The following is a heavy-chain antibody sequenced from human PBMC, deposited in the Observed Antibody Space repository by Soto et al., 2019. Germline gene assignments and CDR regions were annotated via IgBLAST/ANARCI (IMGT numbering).Heavy chain of an antibody. V-gene: IGHV4-59*01. Sequence: ETLCVSCSVVGGSSRDYGGSWIRKPPGKGLEWIGYIYYSGSTNYNPSLKSRVTISVDTSKNQFSLKLSSVTAADTAVYYCARVRLLWFGELFPRRGDAFDIWGQGTMVTVSS. CDR3: ARVRLLWFGELFPRRGDAFDI. CDR1: GGSSRDYG. D-gene: IGHD3-10*01. J-gene: IGHJ3*02. CDR2: IYYSGST.